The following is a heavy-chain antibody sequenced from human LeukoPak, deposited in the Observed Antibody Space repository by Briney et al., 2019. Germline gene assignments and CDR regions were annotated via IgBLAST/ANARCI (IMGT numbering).Heavy chain of an antibody. J-gene: IGHJ4*02. CDR3: ARDREYSGYDPISLIDY. CDR2: INPNSGGT. V-gene: IGHV1-2*02. Sequence: ASVKVSCKASGYTFTGYYMHWVRQAPGQGLEWMGWINPNSGGTNYAQKFQGRVTMTRDTSISTAYMGLSRLRSDDTAVYYCARDREYSGYDPISLIDYWGQGTLVTVSS. D-gene: IGHD5-12*01. CDR1: GYTFTGYY.